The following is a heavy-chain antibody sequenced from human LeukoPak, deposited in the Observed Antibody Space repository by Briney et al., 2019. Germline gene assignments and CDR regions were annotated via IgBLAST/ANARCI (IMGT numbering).Heavy chain of an antibody. D-gene: IGHD3-22*01. CDR3: ARDREYDSSGYFDY. Sequence: PGGSLRLCCAASGFTFSSYSMNWVRQAPGKGLEWVSSISSSSSYIYYADSVKGRFTISRDNAKNSLYLQMNSLRAEDTAVYYCARDREYDSSGYFDYWGQGTLVTVSS. CDR2: ISSSSSYI. J-gene: IGHJ4*02. V-gene: IGHV3-21*01. CDR1: GFTFSSYS.